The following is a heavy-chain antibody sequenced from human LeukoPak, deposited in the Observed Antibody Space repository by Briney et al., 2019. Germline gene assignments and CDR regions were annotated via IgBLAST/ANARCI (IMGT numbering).Heavy chain of an antibody. D-gene: IGHD3-9*01. CDR1: GFTFSDDY. CDR2: ISSSGSTI. J-gene: IGHJ4*02. CDR3: TRRGYYDILTGYYPEPLYYFDY. Sequence: GGSLRLSCAASGFTFSDDYMSWIRQAPGKVLEWVSYISSSGSTISYADSVKGRSTISRDNAKNSLYPQMNSPRAEDTALYYCTRRGYYDILTGYYPEPLYYFDYWGQGTLVTVSS. V-gene: IGHV3-11*04.